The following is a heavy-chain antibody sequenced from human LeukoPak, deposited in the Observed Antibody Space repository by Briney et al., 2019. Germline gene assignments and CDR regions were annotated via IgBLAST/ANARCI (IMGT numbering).Heavy chain of an antibody. Sequence: ASVRVSCKASGYTFTSYDINWVRQATGQGLEWMGWMNPNSGNTGYAQKFQGRVTITRNTSISTAYMELSSLRSEDTAVYYCARGGDSSGYPLDYWGQGTLVTVSS. CDR3: ARGGDSSGYPLDY. J-gene: IGHJ4*02. CDR1: GYTFTSYD. D-gene: IGHD3-22*01. V-gene: IGHV1-8*03. CDR2: MNPNSGNT.